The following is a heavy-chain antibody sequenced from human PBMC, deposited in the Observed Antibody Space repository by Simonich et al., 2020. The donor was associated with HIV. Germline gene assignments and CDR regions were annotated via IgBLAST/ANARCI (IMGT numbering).Heavy chain of an antibody. CDR1: GYTFTDYN. D-gene: IGHD1-26*01. CDR3: ATHGPGSYSSALDI. J-gene: IGHJ3*02. V-gene: IGHV1-2*06. Sequence: QVQLVQSGAEVKKPGASVKVSCKASGYTFTDYNIHWVRKAPGQGLEWMGRVNPNRSGTDYPQKFQGRVTMTRDKSITTAYMELSRLRSDDTAFYYCATHGPGSYSSALDIWGQGTMVTVSS. CDR2: VNPNRSGT.